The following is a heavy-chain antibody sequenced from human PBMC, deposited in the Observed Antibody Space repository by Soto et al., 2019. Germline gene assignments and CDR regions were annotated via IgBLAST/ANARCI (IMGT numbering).Heavy chain of an antibody. CDR2: ISAYNGNT. Sequence: QVQLVQSGAEVKKPGASVKVSCKASGYTFTSYGIRWVRQAPGQGLEWMGWISAYNGNTNYAQKLQGRVTMTTDTSTSTAYVELRSLRSDDTAVYYCALSRYGDYRYDYWGQGTLVTVAS. CDR1: GYTFTSYG. J-gene: IGHJ4*02. V-gene: IGHV1-18*01. CDR3: ALSRYGDYRYDY. D-gene: IGHD4-17*01.